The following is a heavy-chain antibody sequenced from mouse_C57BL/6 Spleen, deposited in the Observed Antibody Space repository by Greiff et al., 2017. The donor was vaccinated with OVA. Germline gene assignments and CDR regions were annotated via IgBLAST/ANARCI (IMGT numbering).Heavy chain of an antibody. CDR1: GYTFTSYW. D-gene: IGHD1-1*01. CDR3: ARGELTVVAKGYFDV. V-gene: IGHV1-55*01. J-gene: IGHJ1*03. CDR2: IYPGSGST. Sequence: QVQLQQPGAELVKPGASVKMSCKASGYTFTSYWITWVKQRPGQGLEWIGDIYPGSGSTNYNEKFKSKATLTVDTSSSTAYMQLSSLTSEDSAVYYCARGELTVVAKGYFDVWGTGTTVTVSS.